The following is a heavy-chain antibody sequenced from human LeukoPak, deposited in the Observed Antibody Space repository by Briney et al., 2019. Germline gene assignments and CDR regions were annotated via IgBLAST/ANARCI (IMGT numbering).Heavy chain of an antibody. CDR3: AKGLVGTEYFQH. Sequence: GGSLRLFCAASGFTFSSYAMSWVRQAPGKGLEWISTISGSGGGTYYADSVKGRFTISRDNSKNTLSLQMNSLRAEDTAVYHCAKGLVGTEYFQHWGQGTLVTVS. V-gene: IGHV3-23*01. CDR1: GFTFSSYA. J-gene: IGHJ1*01. CDR2: ISGSGGGT. D-gene: IGHD2-8*02.